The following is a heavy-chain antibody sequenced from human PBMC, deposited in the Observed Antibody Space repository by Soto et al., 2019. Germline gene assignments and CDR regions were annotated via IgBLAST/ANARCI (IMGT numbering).Heavy chain of an antibody. V-gene: IGHV3-30-3*01. CDR1: GFTFSSYA. CDR2: ISYDGSNK. J-gene: IGHJ5*02. D-gene: IGHD3-22*01. Sequence: QVQLVESGGGVVQPGRSLRLSCAASGFTFSSYAMHWVRQAPGKGLEWVAVISYDGSNKYYADSVKGRFTISRDNSKNTLYLQMNSLRAEDTAEYYCARAVDVVVNFPIGWFDPWGQGTLVTVSS. CDR3: ARAVDVVVNFPIGWFDP.